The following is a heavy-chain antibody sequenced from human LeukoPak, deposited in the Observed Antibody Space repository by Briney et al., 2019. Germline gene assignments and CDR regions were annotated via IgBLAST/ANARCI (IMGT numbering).Heavy chain of an antibody. Sequence: PGGSLRLSCAASGFTFSNAWMSWVRQAPGKGLEWVGRIKSKTDGGTTDYAAPVKGRFTISRDDSKNTLYLQMSSLKTEDTAVYYCARVFGDTLGWDYMDVWGKGTTVTVSS. J-gene: IGHJ6*03. V-gene: IGHV3-15*01. CDR2: IKSKTDGGTT. CDR1: GFTFSNAW. CDR3: ARVFGDTLGWDYMDV. D-gene: IGHD2-21*02.